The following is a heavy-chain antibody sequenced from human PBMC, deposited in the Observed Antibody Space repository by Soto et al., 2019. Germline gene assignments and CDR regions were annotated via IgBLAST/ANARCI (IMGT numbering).Heavy chain of an antibody. V-gene: IGHV4-4*02. CDR2: IYHSGST. D-gene: IGHD3-3*02. CDR1: GGSISSSNW. Sequence: PSETLSLTCAVSGGSISSSNWWSWVRQPPGKGLEWIGEIYHSGSTNYNPSLKSRVTISVDKSKNQFSPKLSSVTAADTAVYYCAREASISPLGFFDIWGQGTMVTVSS. CDR3: AREASISPLGFFDI. J-gene: IGHJ3*02.